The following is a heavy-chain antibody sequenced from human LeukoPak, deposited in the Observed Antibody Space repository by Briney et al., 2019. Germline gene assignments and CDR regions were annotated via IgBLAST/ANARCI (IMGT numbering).Heavy chain of an antibody. D-gene: IGHD2-2*01. CDR3: ARGGYCSSTSCYVFDS. J-gene: IGHJ4*02. CDR1: GGSIISSNW. CDR2: IYHSGST. Sequence: KSAETLSLTCGVSGGSIISSNWWSWVRQPPGKGLEWIGIIYHSGSTNYNPSLKSRVTISVDKSKSQFSLELASVTAAETALYYCARGGYCSSTSCYVFDSWGQGALVTVS. V-gene: IGHV4-4*02.